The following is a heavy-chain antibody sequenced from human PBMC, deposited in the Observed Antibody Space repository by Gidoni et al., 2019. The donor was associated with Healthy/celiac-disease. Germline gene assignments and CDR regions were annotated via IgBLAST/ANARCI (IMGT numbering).Heavy chain of an antibody. CDR1: GYTFTSYA. CDR3: ARDYPYSSSFFGFDP. Sequence: QVQLVQSGAEVKKPGASVKVSCKASGYTFTSYAMHWVRQAPGQRLEWMGWINAGNGNTKYSQKFQGRVTITRDTSASTAYMELSSLRSEDTAVYYCARDYPYSSSFFGFDPWGQGTLVTVSS. CDR2: INAGNGNT. D-gene: IGHD6-13*01. J-gene: IGHJ5*02. V-gene: IGHV1-3*01.